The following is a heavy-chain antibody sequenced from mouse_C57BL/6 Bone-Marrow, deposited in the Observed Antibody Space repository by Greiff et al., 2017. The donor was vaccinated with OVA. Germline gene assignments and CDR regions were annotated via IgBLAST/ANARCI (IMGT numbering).Heavy chain of an antibody. CDR2: INPNDGTT. J-gene: IGHJ4*01. CDR3: AEGSGYESYAMDY. CDR1: GYSFTDYN. Sequence: VQLQQSGPELVKPGASVKISCKASGYSFTDYNMNWVKQSNGKSLEWIGVINPNDGTTSYNQKFKGKATLTVDQSSSTAYMQLNSLTSEDSAVYYCAEGSGYESYAMDYWGQGTSVTVSS. V-gene: IGHV1-39*01. D-gene: IGHD3-2*02.